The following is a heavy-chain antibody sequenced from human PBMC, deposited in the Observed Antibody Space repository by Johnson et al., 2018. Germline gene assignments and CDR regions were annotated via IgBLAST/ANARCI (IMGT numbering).Heavy chain of an antibody. V-gene: IGHV3-30-3*01. CDR2: ISYDGSNK. Sequence: QVQLVESGGGVVQPGRSLRLSCAASGFTFSSYAMHWVRQAPGKGLEWVAVISYDGSNKYYADSVKGRFTISRDNSKNTLYLQMHSLRAEDTAVYYCARDSCAYSSSCQKVAFDVWGQGTMVTVSS. J-gene: IGHJ3*01. CDR1: GFTFSSYA. CDR3: ARDSCAYSSSCQKVAFDV. D-gene: IGHD6-13*01.